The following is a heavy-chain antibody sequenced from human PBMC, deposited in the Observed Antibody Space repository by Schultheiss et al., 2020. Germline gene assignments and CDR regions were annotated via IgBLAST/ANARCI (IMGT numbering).Heavy chain of an antibody. CDR1: GFTFDDYG. J-gene: IGHJ4*02. CDR2: INWNGGST. CDR3: ASDGSGSYYRVGIWNDY. D-gene: IGHD3-10*01. Sequence: GESLKISCAASGFTFDDYGMSWVRQAPGKGLEWVSGINWNGGSTGYADSVKGRFTISRDNAKNTLYLQMNSLRAEDTAVYYCASDGSGSYYRVGIWNDYWGQGTLVTVSS. V-gene: IGHV3-20*04.